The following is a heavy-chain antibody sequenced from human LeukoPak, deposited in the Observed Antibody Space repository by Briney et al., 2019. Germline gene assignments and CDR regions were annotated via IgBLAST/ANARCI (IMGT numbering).Heavy chain of an antibody. J-gene: IGHJ5*02. CDR3: AKDLPAYCSSTSCYPSWFDP. CDR2: ISGSGGST. D-gene: IGHD2-2*01. CDR1: GFTFSDYY. V-gene: IGHV3-23*01. Sequence: PGGSLRLSCAASGFTFSDYYMSWVRQAPGKGLEWVSAISGSGGSTYYADSVKGRFTISRDNSKNTLYLQMNSLRAEDTAVYYCAKDLPAYCSSTSCYPSWFDPWGQGTLVTVSS.